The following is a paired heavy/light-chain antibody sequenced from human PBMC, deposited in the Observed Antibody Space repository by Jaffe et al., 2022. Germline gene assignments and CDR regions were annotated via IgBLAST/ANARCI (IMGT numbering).Light chain of an antibody. J-gene: IGLJ1*01. CDR1: SSDVGGYNH. CDR3: SSYTSSNTYV. V-gene: IGLV2-14*03. Sequence: QSALTQPASVSESPGQSITISCSGTSSDVGGYNHVSWYQQHPGKAPKLMIYDVNNRPSGVSYRFSGSKSGNTASLTISGLQDEDEADYYCSSYTSSNTYVFGTGTKVAVL. CDR2: DVN.
Heavy chain of an antibody. CDR1: GDTFSGNH. CDR2: INAANGGT. V-gene: IGHV1-46*01. Sequence: QVQLVQSGTEVKKPGASVKASCKVSGDTFSGNHIHWVRQAPGQGLEWMGLINAANGGTSYAQKFQGRVSMTKATSTSTVYMELTSLTSEDTAVYYCAREPSGTYNCDKWGQGTLVTVSS. J-gene: IGHJ4*02. CDR3: AREPSGTYNCDK. D-gene: IGHD3-10*01.